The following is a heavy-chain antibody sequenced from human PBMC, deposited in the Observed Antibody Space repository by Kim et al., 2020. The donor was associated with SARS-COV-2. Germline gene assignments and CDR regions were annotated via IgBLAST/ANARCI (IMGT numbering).Heavy chain of an antibody. CDR3: AKDILRNYDSSGYYWGFDY. Sequence: GGSLRLSCAASGFTFSSYGMHWVRQAPGKGLEWVAVISYDGSNKYYADSVKGRFTISRDNSKNTLYLQMNSLRAEDTAVYYCAKDILRNYDSSGYYWGFDYWGQGTLVTVSS. J-gene: IGHJ4*02. V-gene: IGHV3-30*18. CDR1: GFTFSSYG. D-gene: IGHD3-22*01. CDR2: ISYDGSNK.